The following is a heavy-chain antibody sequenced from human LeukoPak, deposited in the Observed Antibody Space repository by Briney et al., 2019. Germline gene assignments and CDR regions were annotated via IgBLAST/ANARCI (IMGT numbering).Heavy chain of an antibody. V-gene: IGHV3-7*01. D-gene: IGHD5-18*01. CDR1: GFTVSSYW. J-gene: IGHJ4*02. CDR3: ARHLSGVTGYTYGRGIDY. CDR2: IKKDGSEK. Sequence: GGSLRLSCTASGFTVSSYWMSWVRQAPGKGLEWVANIKKDGSEKYSVDSVKGRFTISRDNAKTSLYLQMNSLRAEDTAVYYCARHLSGVTGYTYGRGIDYWGQGTLVTVSS.